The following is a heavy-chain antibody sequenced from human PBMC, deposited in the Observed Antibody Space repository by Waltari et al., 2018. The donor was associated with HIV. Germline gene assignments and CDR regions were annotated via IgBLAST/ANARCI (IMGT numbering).Heavy chain of an antibody. CDR3: ARRGGEWLAHFDY. CDR1: GYTFTGPY. D-gene: IGHD6-19*01. V-gene: IGHV1-2*02. J-gene: IGHJ4*02. Sequence: QVQMVQYGPEVKKPGASVKVSCRASGYTFTGPYIYWVRQAPGQGLEWVGWINPNRGRTDGIHRFKGMGNKPRDTTISTPDVELTNLTSDDTAVYFWARRGGEWLAHFDYWGQGTLVTVSS. CDR2: INPNRGRT.